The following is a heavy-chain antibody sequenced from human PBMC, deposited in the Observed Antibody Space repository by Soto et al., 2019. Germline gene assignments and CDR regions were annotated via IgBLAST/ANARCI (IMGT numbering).Heavy chain of an antibody. Sequence: QEHLVESGGGVVQPGRSLRLSCVASGFIFSGFDMHWVRQAPGKGLEWVSHIWYDGSNKYYADSVKGRFTSSRDNSKNTLYLQMNSLRAEDTAAYFCARGGEYNWKYAFDIWGQGTMVAVSS. CDR3: ARGGEYNWKYAFDI. CDR2: IWYDGSNK. D-gene: IGHD1-7*01. CDR1: GFIFSGFD. V-gene: IGHV3-33*01. J-gene: IGHJ3*02.